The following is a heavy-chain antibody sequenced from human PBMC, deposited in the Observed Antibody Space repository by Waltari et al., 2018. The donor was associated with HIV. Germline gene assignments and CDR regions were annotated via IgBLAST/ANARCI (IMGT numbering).Heavy chain of an antibody. J-gene: IGHJ4*02. CDR2: ISGSGGST. Sequence: EVQLLASGGGLVQPGGFLRLSCAASGFPFSSHAMSWVRQAPGKGVEWVSAISGSGGSTYYADSVKGRFTISRDNSKNTLYLQMNSLRAEDTAVYYCAGGEDSYGFDYWGQGTLVTVSS. CDR3: AGGEDSYGFDY. CDR1: GFPFSSHA. D-gene: IGHD5-18*01. V-gene: IGHV3-23*01.